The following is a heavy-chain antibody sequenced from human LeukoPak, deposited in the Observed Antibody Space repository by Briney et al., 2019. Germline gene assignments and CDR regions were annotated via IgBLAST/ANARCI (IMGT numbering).Heavy chain of an antibody. V-gene: IGHV1-69*04. CDR1: GDTFSSYA. CDR3: ARTYYYDSSGYPIYYYGMDV. D-gene: IGHD3-22*01. Sequence: ASVKVSCKASGDTFSSYAISWVRQAPGQGLEWMGRIIPILGIANYAQKFQGRVTITADKSTSTAYMELSSLRSEDTAVYYCARTYYYDSSGYPIYYYGMDVWGQGTTVTVSS. CDR2: IIPILGIA. J-gene: IGHJ6*02.